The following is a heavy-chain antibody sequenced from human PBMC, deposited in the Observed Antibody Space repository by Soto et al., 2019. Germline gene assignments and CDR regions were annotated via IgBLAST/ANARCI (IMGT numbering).Heavy chain of an antibody. J-gene: IGHJ4*02. CDR1: GFTFSAHG. Sequence: QVQLVESGGGVVRPGRSLRLSCVGSGFTFSAHGMHWVRQAPGKPLEWVAGIDYDGTRKYYADSVEGRFTISRDDSQKTLVLQMNILKDEETAVSYCETDSCTTAICFRNWGRRSLVSVTS. CDR3: ETDSCTTAICFRN. D-gene: IGHD2-2*01. V-gene: IGHV3-33*01. CDR2: IDYDGTRK.